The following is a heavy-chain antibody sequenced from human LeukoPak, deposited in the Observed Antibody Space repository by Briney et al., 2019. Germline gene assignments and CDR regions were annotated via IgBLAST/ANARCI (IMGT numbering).Heavy chain of an antibody. J-gene: IGHJ4*02. D-gene: IGHD1-26*01. CDR2: ISYDGSNE. Sequence: GGSLRLSCAASGFTFSSYAMHWVRQAPGKGLEWVAVISYDGSNEYYADSVKGRFTISRDNSKNTLYLQMNSLRAEDTAVYYCARDRVGATDYFDYWGQGTLVTVSS. CDR3: ARDRVGATDYFDY. V-gene: IGHV3-30-3*01. CDR1: GFTFSSYA.